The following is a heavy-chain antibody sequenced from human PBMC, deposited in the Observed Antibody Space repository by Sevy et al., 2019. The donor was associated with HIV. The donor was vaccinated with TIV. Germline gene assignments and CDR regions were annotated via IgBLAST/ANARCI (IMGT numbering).Heavy chain of an antibody. Sequence: GGSLRLSCTASGFTFNDYAMNWVRQVPGKGLEWVSVIFGTGGTAYYADSVKGRFTVSRDNSKNTLYLKMNSLRAEDTAIYYCAKDRRYGDIGLFDYWGQGTLVTVSS. CDR3: AKDRRYGDIGLFDY. V-gene: IGHV3-23*01. CDR1: GFTFNDYA. J-gene: IGHJ4*02. D-gene: IGHD4-17*01. CDR2: IFGTGGTA.